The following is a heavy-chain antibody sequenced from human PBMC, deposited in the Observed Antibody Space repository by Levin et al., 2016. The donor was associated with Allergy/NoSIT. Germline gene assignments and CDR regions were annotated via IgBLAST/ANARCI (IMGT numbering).Heavy chain of an antibody. D-gene: IGHD6-19*01. J-gene: IGHJ4*02. Sequence: GGSLRLSCAASGFTFSSYWMHWVRQAPGKGLVWVSRINSDGSNTNYADSVKGRFTISRDNAKNTLYLQMHSLRAEDTAVYFCARGGYSSGWHPPLWGQGTLVTVSS. CDR1: GFTFSSYW. CDR2: INSDGSNT. V-gene: IGHV3-74*01. CDR3: ARGGYSSGWHPPL.